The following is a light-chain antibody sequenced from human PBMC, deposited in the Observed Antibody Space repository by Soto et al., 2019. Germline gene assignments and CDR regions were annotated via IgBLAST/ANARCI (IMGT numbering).Light chain of an antibody. CDR3: SSYSGTNPNVI. J-gene: IGLJ2*01. Sequence: QSALTQPPSASGSPGQSVTISCAGTYSDIGDYNYVSWYQQHPDKVPKLIIYEVTKRPSGVPDRFSGSKSGYTASLTVSDLQPADEAVYYCSSYSGTNPNVIFGGGTKLTVL. CDR2: EVT. CDR1: YSDIGDYNY. V-gene: IGLV2-8*01.